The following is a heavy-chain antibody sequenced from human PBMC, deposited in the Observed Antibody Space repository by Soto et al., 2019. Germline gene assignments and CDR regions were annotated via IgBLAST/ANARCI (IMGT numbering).Heavy chain of an antibody. V-gene: IGHV5-51*01. CDR1: GYSFTNYW. Sequence: GESLKISCKGSGYSFTNYWIGWVRQMPGKGLEWMGIVYPGDSDTRYSPSFQGQVTISADRSITTAYLQWSSLKASDTAMYYCARLGSIAAEGNARYSYAFAIWSRGTIVTVSS. CDR3: ARLGSIAAEGNARYSYAFAI. J-gene: IGHJ3*02. CDR2: VYPGDSDT. D-gene: IGHD6-13*01.